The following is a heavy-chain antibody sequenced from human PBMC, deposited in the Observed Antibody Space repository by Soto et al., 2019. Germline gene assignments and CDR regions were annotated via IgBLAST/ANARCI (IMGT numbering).Heavy chain of an antibody. Sequence: QVPLVQSGAEVKKPGASVKVSCKASGYTFTGYYMHWVRQAPGQGLEWMGWINPNSGGTNYAQKFQGWVTMTRDTSISTAYMELSRLRSDDTAVYYCARVKWDSSSWYSFNYWGQGTLVTVSS. J-gene: IGHJ4*02. CDR1: GYTFTGYY. CDR3: ARVKWDSSSWYSFNY. CDR2: INPNSGGT. D-gene: IGHD6-13*01. V-gene: IGHV1-2*04.